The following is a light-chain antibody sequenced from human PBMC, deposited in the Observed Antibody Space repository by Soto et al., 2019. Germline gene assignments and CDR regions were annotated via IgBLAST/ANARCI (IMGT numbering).Light chain of an antibody. CDR2: EVN. CDR1: SSDVGGYNY. V-gene: IGLV2-8*01. Sequence: QSALTQPPSASGSPGQSVTISCTGTSSDVGGYNYVSWYQQHPGKVPKLMIYEVNKRPSGVPDRFSGSKSGNTASLTVSGLQAEDEADYYCSSYGGSNNLVFGGGTKL. CDR3: SSYGGSNNLV. J-gene: IGLJ2*01.